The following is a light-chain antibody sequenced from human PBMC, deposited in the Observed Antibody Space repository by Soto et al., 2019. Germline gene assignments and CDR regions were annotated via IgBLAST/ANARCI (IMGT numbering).Light chain of an antibody. J-gene: IGKJ4*01. Sequence: ELVLTQSPATLSLSPGGSATLSCRASQSVSKYLAWYQQKPGQALRLLIYDASKRAAGIPARFSGSGSGTDFTLTIDSLQPEDFATYYCQQVKTYPRTFGGGTKVEIK. CDR2: DAS. CDR3: QQVKTYPRT. V-gene: IGKV3-11*01. CDR1: QSVSKY.